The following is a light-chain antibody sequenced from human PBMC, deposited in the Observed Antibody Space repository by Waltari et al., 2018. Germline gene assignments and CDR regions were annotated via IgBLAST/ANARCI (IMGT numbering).Light chain of an antibody. J-gene: IGKJ1*01. Sequence: SGQARRSVSSCLACDQQKPRQAPRRLCSCASDGATGLPARFSGSGSGTDFTLTICSLEPEDFAVYYCQQRSNWPRTFGQGTKVEI. V-gene: IGKV3-11*01. CDR2: CAS. CDR3: QQRSNWPRT. CDR1: RSVSSC.